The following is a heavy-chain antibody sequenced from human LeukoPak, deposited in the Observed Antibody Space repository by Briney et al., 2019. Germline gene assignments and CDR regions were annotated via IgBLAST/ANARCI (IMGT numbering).Heavy chain of an antibody. CDR2: ISFSGSPT. CDR1: GFTFSDYY. D-gene: IGHD3-10*01. J-gene: IGHJ4*02. CDR3: ARETYGSGSYQTSGAFDY. Sequence: GGSLRLSCAASGFTFSDYYMGWIRQAPGKGLEWVSYISFSGSPTQYADSVKGRFTISRDNAKNSLYLQMNSLRAEDTAVYYCARETYGSGSYQTSGAFDYWGQGTLVTVSS. V-gene: IGHV3-11*04.